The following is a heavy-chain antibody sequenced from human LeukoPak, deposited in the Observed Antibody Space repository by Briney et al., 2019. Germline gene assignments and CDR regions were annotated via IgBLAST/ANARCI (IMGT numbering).Heavy chain of an antibody. Sequence: GGSLRLSCAASGFTFSSYGMHWVRQAPGKGLEWVAVIWYDGSNKFYADSVKGRFTISRDNSKNTLYLQMNGLRAEDTAVYYCARDKVNVWGSYGVLIGYWGQGTLVTVSS. V-gene: IGHV3-33*01. CDR3: ARDKVNVWGSYGVLIGY. D-gene: IGHD3-16*01. CDR1: GFTFSSYG. J-gene: IGHJ4*02. CDR2: IWYDGSNK.